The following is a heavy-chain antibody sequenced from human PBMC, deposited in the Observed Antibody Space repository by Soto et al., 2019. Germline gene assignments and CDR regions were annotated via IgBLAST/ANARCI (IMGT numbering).Heavy chain of an antibody. V-gene: IGHV1-69*01. CDR2: IIPIFGTA. D-gene: IGHD6-13*01. Sequence: QVQLVQSGAEVTTPGSSVKVSCKASGGTFSSYAISWVRQAPGQGLEWMGGIIPIFGTANYAQKFQGRGTITADESTSTAYMELSSLRSEDTAVYYCASCQLVQMSRSRWTSGYGMDVWGQGTTVTVSS. CDR1: GGTFSSYA. J-gene: IGHJ6*02. CDR3: ASCQLVQMSRSRWTSGYGMDV.